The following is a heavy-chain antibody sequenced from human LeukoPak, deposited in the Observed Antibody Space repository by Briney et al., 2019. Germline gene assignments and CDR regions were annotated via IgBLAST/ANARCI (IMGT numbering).Heavy chain of an antibody. D-gene: IGHD2-2*01. Sequence: GGSLRLSCAASGFTFSGYWMHWVRQAPGKGLVWVSRINSDGSSTSYADSVKGRFTISRDNAKNTLYLQLNSLGAEDTAVYYCARDRIVVPAAHYFDYWGQGTLVTVSS. CDR2: INSDGSST. V-gene: IGHV3-74*01. CDR1: GFTFSGYW. J-gene: IGHJ4*02. CDR3: ARDRIVVPAAHYFDY.